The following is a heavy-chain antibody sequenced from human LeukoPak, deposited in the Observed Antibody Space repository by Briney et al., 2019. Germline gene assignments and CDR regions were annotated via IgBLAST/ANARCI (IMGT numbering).Heavy chain of an antibody. CDR1: GFIFSSHG. Sequence: GGSLRLSRAVSGFIFSSHGMHWVRQAPGKGLEWVAVLWYDGSIKYHADSVKGRFTISRDNSKNTLYLQMNSLRADDTAVYYCARDPAGSTSGWYLFDYWGQGALVTVSS. V-gene: IGHV3-33*01. CDR2: LWYDGSIK. CDR3: ARDPAGSTSGWYLFDY. D-gene: IGHD6-19*01. J-gene: IGHJ4*02.